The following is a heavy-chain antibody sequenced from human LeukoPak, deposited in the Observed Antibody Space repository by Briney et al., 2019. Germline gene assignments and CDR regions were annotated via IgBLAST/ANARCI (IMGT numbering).Heavy chain of an antibody. V-gene: IGHV3-30*04. CDR2: ISYDGSNK. CDR3: ARGEMATQGAFDI. D-gene: IGHD5-24*01. J-gene: IGHJ3*02. Sequence: GRSLRLPCAASGFTFSSYAMHWVRQAPGKGLEWVAVISYDGSNKYYADSVKGRFTISRDNSKNTLYLQMNSLRAEDTAVYYCARGEMATQGAFDIWGQGTMVTVSS. CDR1: GFTFSSYA.